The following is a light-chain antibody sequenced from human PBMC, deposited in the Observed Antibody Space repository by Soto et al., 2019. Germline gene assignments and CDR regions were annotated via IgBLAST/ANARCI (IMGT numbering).Light chain of an antibody. V-gene: IGKV1-5*01. J-gene: IGKJ1*01. CDR3: QQNKDWPGT. CDR1: QTVERW. Sequence: DIQMTQSPSTLPASVGDRVTISCRASQTVERWLAWYQQKPGKAPKLLISDVSSLERGVPSRFSGSGSATEFTLTISGLQSDDFGVYYGQQNKDWPGTFGQGTKV. CDR2: DVS.